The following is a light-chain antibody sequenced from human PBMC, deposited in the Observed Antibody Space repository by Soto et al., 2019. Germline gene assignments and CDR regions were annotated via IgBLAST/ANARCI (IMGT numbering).Light chain of an antibody. V-gene: IGKV3D-20*01. Sequence: EIVLTQSPATLSLSPGERATLSCGASQSVSSNYLAWYQQKPGLAPRLLIYHASSRATGIPDRFSGSGSGTDFTLTISSLQPDDFATYYCQQHNTYSPERTFGQGTKVEVK. J-gene: IGKJ1*01. CDR2: HAS. CDR3: QQHNTYSPERT. CDR1: QSVSSNY.